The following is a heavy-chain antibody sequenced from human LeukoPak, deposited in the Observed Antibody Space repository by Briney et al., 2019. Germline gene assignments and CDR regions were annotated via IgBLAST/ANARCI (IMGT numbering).Heavy chain of an antibody. CDR1: GGTFSSYA. V-gene: IGHV1-69*05. Sequence: SVKVSCKASGGTFSSYAISWVRQAPGQGLEWMGGIIPIFGTANYAQKFQGRVTMTTDTSTSTAYMELRSLRSDDTAVYYCASVIGTSPYNYWGQGTQVTVSS. J-gene: IGHJ4*02. D-gene: IGHD1-20*01. CDR2: IIPIFGTA. CDR3: ASVIGTSPYNY.